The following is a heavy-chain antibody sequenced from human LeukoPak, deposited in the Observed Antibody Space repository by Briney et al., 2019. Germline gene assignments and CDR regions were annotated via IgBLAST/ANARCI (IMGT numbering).Heavy chain of an antibody. CDR1: GGSFSGYY. J-gene: IGHJ6*03. Sequence: PSETLSLTCGVNGGSFSGYYWNWIRQTPGKGLEWIGEINHSGSTNYNPSLKRRVTISVDTSKNQFSLKLSSVTAADTAVYYCARHAYYDILTGYYNYYYYYMDVWGKGTTVTISS. D-gene: IGHD3-9*01. CDR2: INHSGST. V-gene: IGHV4-34*01. CDR3: ARHAYYDILTGYYNYYYYYMDV.